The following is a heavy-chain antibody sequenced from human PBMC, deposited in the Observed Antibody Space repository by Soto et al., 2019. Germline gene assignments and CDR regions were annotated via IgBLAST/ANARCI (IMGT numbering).Heavy chain of an antibody. Sequence: SETLSLTCTVSGGSISSSSYYWGWIRQTPGKGLEWIGSIYYSGTTNYNPSLKSRVSMSVDTSKNQFSLRLSSVTAVDTAIYDCARLRGYCSGGSCYHFDCWGQGTLVTSPQ. J-gene: IGHJ4*02. CDR3: ARLRGYCSGGSCYHFDC. CDR1: GGSISSSSYY. D-gene: IGHD2-15*01. V-gene: IGHV4-39*01. CDR2: IYYSGTT.